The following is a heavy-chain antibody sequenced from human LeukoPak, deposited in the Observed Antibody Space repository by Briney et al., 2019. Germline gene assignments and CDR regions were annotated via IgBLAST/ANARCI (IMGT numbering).Heavy chain of an antibody. CDR2: VHLDGRT. CDR3: ARDVWSAVAGTSSSAFDI. V-gene: IGHV4-4*02. CDR1: GGSFPTTNW. J-gene: IGHJ3*02. Sequence: SETLSLTCDVSGGSFPTTNWWTWVRQPPGKGLEWIGEVHLDGRTNYNPSLKSRLIMSVDLPENHIFLKLTSVTAAATAVYYCARDVWSAVAGTSSSAFDIWGQGTMVTVSS. D-gene: IGHD6-19*01.